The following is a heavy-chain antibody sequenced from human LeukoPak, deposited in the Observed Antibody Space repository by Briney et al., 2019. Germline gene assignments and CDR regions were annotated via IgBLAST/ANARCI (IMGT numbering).Heavy chain of an antibody. Sequence: PGGSLRLSCAASGFTFSSYDMSWVRQAPGKGLAWVSAISVSGSTTYHADSVKGRLTISGDNSKNTLYLQMNSLRVEDTAVYYCAKGPLCSGGSCQRFDCWGQGTLVTVSS. J-gene: IGHJ4*02. CDR1: GFTFSSYD. V-gene: IGHV3-23*01. CDR2: ISVSGSTT. D-gene: IGHD2-15*01. CDR3: AKGPLCSGGSCQRFDC.